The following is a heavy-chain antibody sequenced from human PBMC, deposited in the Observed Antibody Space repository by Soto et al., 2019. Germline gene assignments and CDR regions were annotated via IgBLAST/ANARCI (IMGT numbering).Heavy chain of an antibody. D-gene: IGHD6-19*01. CDR1: GGRVSRNTSA. CDR3: ARGVAGSGFDL. V-gene: IGHV6-1*01. Sequence: SQPLALPGGISGGRVSRNTSACNFIRSSPSRGLEWLGRTYYRSNWRHDYAVSVKSRITVNPDTSKNHFSLQLNSVTPDDTAVYYCARGVAGSGFDLWGQGTLVTVSS. CDR2: TYYRSNWRH. J-gene: IGHJ4*02.